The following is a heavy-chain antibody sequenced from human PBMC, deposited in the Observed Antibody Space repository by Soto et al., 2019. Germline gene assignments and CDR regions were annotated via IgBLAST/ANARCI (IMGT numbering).Heavy chain of an antibody. Sequence: QVQLVESGGGVVQPGRSLRLSCAASGFTFSSYGMHWVRQAPGKGLEWVAVIWYDGSNKYYADSVKGRFTISRDNSKNTLYLQMNSLRAEDTAVYYCARVKSVTTPFDYWGQGTLVTVSS. CDR2: IWYDGSNK. J-gene: IGHJ4*02. CDR1: GFTFSSYG. V-gene: IGHV3-33*01. CDR3: ARVKSVTTPFDY. D-gene: IGHD4-4*01.